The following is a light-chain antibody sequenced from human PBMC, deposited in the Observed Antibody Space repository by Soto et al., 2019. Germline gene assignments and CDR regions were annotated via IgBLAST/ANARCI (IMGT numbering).Light chain of an antibody. J-gene: IGKJ2*01. CDR2: GAS. CDR3: HQYNNWPPYT. CDR1: QSVSSN. Sequence: EIVMTQSPATLSVSPGERVTLSCRASQSVSSNLAWYQQKPGQAPRLLIYGASTRATGIPVRLSGSGSGTEFTLTISSLQSEDFAVYFCHQYNNWPPYTFGQGTKV. V-gene: IGKV3-15*01.